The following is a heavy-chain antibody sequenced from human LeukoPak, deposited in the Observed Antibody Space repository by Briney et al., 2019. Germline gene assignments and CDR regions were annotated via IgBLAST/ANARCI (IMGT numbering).Heavy chain of an antibody. CDR3: ARDLNWETY. CDR2: IKTDGSQI. V-gene: IGHV3-7*01. J-gene: IGHJ4*02. Sequence: GGPLSLSCTVSGFTVSSKSMTWVRQAAGKGLAWVANIKTDGSQIYYVDSVKCRFTISRDNAKNSLYLQMNSLRAEDTAVYYCARDLNWETYWGQGTLVSVSS. D-gene: IGHD7-27*01. CDR1: GFTVSSKS.